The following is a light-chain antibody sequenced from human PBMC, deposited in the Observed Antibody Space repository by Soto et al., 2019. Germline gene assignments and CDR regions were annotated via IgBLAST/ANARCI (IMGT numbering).Light chain of an antibody. J-gene: IGLJ3*02. CDR2: EVS. V-gene: IGLV2-14*01. CDR1: SSDVGGYNY. Sequence: QSALTQPASVSGSPGQSLTIYCTGTSSDVGGYNYVSWYQQHPVKAPKLMIYEVSNRPSGVSNRFSGSKSGNTASLTISGLQAEDEADYYCSSYTSSSTRVFGGGTKSTVL. CDR3: SSYTSSSTRV.